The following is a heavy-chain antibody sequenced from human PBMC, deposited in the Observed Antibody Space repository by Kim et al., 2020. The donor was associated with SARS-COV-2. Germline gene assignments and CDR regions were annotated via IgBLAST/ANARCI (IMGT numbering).Heavy chain of an antibody. CDR3: ARLPERGFSYGFTDH. V-gene: IGHV1-69*02. Sequence: APKFQGRVTISADKSTSIAYMELSSLRSEDTAVYFCARLPERGFSYGFTDHWGQGTLITVSS. D-gene: IGHD5-18*01. J-gene: IGHJ4*02.